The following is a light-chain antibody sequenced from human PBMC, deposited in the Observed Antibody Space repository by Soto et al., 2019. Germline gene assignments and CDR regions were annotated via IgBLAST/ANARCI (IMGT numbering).Light chain of an antibody. CDR2: AAS. CDR3: QQSYSSPIT. J-gene: IGKJ5*01. V-gene: IGKV1-39*01. CDR1: QSISSY. Sequence: DIHMTQSPSSLSASVADRVTITCRASQSISSYLNWYQQIPGKAPKLLIYAASSLQSGVPSRFSGSGSGTDFTLTISSLQPEDFTTYYCQQSYSSPITFGQGTRLEI.